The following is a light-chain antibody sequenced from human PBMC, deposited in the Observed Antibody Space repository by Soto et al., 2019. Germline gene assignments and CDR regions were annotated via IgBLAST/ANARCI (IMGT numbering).Light chain of an antibody. V-gene: IGLV2-8*01. J-gene: IGLJ1*01. CDR3: TSYAGGNNV. CDR1: SSDVGGYNY. Sequence: QSVLTQPPSASGSPGQSVTISCTGTSSDVGGYNYVSWYQQHPGKVPKLMVYEVNKRPSGVPDRFSGSKSGNTASLTVSGLQAEDGADYYCTSYAGGNNVFGTGTKLTVL. CDR2: EVN.